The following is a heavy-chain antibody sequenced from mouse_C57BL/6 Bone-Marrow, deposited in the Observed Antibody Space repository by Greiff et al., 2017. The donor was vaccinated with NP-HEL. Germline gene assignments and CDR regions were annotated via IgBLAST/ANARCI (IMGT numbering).Heavy chain of an antibody. J-gene: IGHJ3*01. CDR2: ISDGGSYT. D-gene: IGHD4-1*01. CDR3: ARDGLGNWDKAY. Sequence: EVHLVESGGGLVKPGGSLKLSCAASGFTFSSYAMSWVRQTPEKRLEWVATISDGGSYTYYPDNVKGRFTISRDNAKNNLYLQMSHLKSEDTAMYYCARDGLGNWDKAYWGQGTLVTVSA. CDR1: GFTFSSYA. V-gene: IGHV5-4*01.